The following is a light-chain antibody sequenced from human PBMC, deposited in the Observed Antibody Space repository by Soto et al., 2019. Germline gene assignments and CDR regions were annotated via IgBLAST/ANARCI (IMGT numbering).Light chain of an antibody. Sequence: DILMTQSPSALSASVGDRVTITCRASQSISTFLAWYQQKPGKAPNLLIYYASNLQSGVPSRFGDSGSGTEFSLTISTLQPDDFATYYCQQYNSYPYTFGQGTKLEIK. J-gene: IGKJ2*01. CDR1: QSISTF. V-gene: IGKV1-5*03. CDR3: QQYNSYPYT. CDR2: YAS.